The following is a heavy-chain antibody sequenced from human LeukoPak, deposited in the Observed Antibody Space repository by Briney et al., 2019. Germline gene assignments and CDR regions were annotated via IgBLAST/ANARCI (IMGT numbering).Heavy chain of an antibody. CDR2: ISSSSSTI. J-gene: IGHJ6*03. CDR3: ARDATKDPDYMGYYYMDV. V-gene: IGHV3-48*01. Sequence: GGSLRLSCAASGFTFSSYGMNWVRQAPGKGLEWVSYISSSSSTIYYADSVKGRFTLSRDNSKNTLYLQMNSLRAEDTAVYYCARDATKDPDYMGYYYMDVWGKGTTVTVSS. D-gene: IGHD4-11*01. CDR1: GFTFSSYG.